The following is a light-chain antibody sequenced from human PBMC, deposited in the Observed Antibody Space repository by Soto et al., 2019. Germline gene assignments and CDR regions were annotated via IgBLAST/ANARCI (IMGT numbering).Light chain of an antibody. Sequence: QCSLTQAASVSGSPGQSVPISCTGTISDFGSYKFVSWYQHHPGTVPKVIIYETSKRPSGVSDRFSGSKSGNTASLTISGLQAEDEADYYCLSFTSTNTHVFGSGTKVTVL. CDR3: LSFTSTNTHV. CDR1: ISDFGSYKF. CDR2: ETS. V-gene: IGLV2-23*01. J-gene: IGLJ1*01.